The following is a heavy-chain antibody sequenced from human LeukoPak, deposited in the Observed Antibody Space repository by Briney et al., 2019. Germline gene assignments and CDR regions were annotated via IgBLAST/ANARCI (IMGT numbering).Heavy chain of an antibody. V-gene: IGHV4-31*03. CDR1: GGSISSGGYY. J-gene: IGHJ5*02. Sequence: KASETLSLTCTVSGGSISSGGYYWSWIRQHPGKGLEWIGYIYYSGSTYYNPSLKSRVTISVDTSKNQFSLRLSDVAAADTAVYYCARGDLGGTNWFDPWGQGTLVTVSS. CDR2: IYYSGST. CDR3: ARGDLGGTNWFDP. D-gene: IGHD1-26*01.